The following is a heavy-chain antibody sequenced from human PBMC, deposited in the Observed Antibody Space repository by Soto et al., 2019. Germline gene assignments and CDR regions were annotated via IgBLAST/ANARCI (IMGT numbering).Heavy chain of an antibody. J-gene: IGHJ6*02. CDR2: IIPIFGTA. CDR3: ARGPGRIFVVVIVEGYYYGMDV. Sequence: QVQLVQSGAEVKKPGSSVKVSCKASGGTFSSYAISWVRQAPGQGLEWMGGIIPIFGTANYAQKFQGRVTISADESTSTAYMELSSLRSEDTAVYYCARGPGRIFVVVIVEGYYYGMDVWGQGTTVTVSS. D-gene: IGHD3-3*01. V-gene: IGHV1-69*01. CDR1: GGTFSSYA.